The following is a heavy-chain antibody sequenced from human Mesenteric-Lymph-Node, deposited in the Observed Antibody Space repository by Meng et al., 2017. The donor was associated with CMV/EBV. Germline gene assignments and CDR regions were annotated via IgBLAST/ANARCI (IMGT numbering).Heavy chain of an antibody. Sequence: SETLSLTCAVYGGSFSGYYWSWIRQPPGKGLEWIGEINHSGSTNYNPSLKSRVTILVDTSKNQFSLKLSSVTAADTAVYYCARARGYYDFWSGYQTDYYYYYGMDVWGQGTTVTVSS. CDR3: ARARGYYDFWSGYQTDYYYYYGMDV. CDR2: INHSGST. CDR1: GGSFSGYY. J-gene: IGHJ6*02. D-gene: IGHD3-3*01. V-gene: IGHV4-34*01.